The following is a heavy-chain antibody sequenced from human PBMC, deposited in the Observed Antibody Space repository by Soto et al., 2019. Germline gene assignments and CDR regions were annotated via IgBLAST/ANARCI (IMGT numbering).Heavy chain of an antibody. CDR2: VNPNSGGT. Sequence: AAVKVSCKASGYTFTGYYIHWVRQAPGQGLEWMGWVNPNSGGTNYAQKFQGWVTMTRDTSISTAYMELSRLRSDDTAVYYCVTSRVSIAVAGETEYYFDYWGQGTLVTVSS. J-gene: IGHJ4*02. V-gene: IGHV1-2*04. CDR3: VTSRVSIAVAGETEYYFDY. CDR1: GYTFTGYY. D-gene: IGHD6-19*01.